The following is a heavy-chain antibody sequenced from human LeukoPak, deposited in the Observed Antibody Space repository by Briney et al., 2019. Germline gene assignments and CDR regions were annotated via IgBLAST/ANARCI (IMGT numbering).Heavy chain of an antibody. D-gene: IGHD3-3*01. Sequence: GALRLSCAASGFPFSSYSMNWVRQAPGKGLEGVSSISSSSSYIYYADSVKGRFTISRDNAKNSLYLQMNSLRAEDTAVYYCARSGGTAYYDFWSGYENYYYYYMDVWGKGTTVTVSS. V-gene: IGHV3-21*01. J-gene: IGHJ6*03. CDR3: ARSGGTAYYDFWSGYENYYYYYMDV. CDR2: ISSSSSYI. CDR1: GFPFSSYS.